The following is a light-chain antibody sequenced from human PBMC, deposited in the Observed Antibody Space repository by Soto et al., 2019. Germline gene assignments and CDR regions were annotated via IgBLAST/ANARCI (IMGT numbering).Light chain of an antibody. CDR3: QQYNTRWT. Sequence: EIVMTQSPATLSVSPGERATLSCRARQSVGSNLAWYQQKPGQAPRLLIYGASTRAAGIPARFSGSGSGTQFTLLLSRLQSEDSSGYFFQQYNTRWTFGPGTKVEIK. J-gene: IGKJ1*01. CDR2: GAS. V-gene: IGKV3-15*01. CDR1: QSVGSN.